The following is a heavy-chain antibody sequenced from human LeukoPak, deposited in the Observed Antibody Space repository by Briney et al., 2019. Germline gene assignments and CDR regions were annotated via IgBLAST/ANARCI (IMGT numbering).Heavy chain of an antibody. CDR1: GFTFSSYA. D-gene: IGHD3-9*01. Sequence: GGSLRLSCAASGFTFSSYAMHWVRQAPGKGLEWVAVISYDGSNKYYADSVKGRFTISRDNSKNTLYLQMNSLRAEDTAVYYCARDQGLTCYFDYRGQGTLVTVSS. J-gene: IGHJ4*02. V-gene: IGHV3-30-3*01. CDR3: ARDQGLTCYFDY. CDR2: ISYDGSNK.